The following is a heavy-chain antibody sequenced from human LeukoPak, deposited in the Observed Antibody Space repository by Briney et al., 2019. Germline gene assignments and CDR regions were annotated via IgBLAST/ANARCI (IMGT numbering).Heavy chain of an antibody. CDR2: INPHSGGT. D-gene: IGHD4-17*01. J-gene: IGHJ4*02. V-gene: IGHV1-2*02. CDR3: ARVLITRSATVWGY. Sequence: ASVKVSCKASGYTFTGYYIYWVRQAPGQGLEWMGWINPHSGGTDYAQKFQGRVTMTRNTSISTAYMELSSLRSEDTAVYYCARVLITRSATVWGYWGQGTLVTVPS. CDR1: GYTFTGYY.